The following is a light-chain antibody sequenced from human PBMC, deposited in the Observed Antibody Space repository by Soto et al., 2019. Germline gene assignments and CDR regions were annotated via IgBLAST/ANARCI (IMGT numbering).Light chain of an antibody. V-gene: IGKV3-20*01. CDR3: QLYASSPLT. J-gene: IGKJ4*01. CDR1: QSVGRNY. CDR2: GAS. Sequence: EIVLTQSPGTLSVSPGERATLSCRASQSVGRNYLAWYQQKPGQGPRLLIFGASSRATDIPDRFSGSGSGTDFALTISILEPEDFAVYYCQLYASSPLTFGGGTKVE.